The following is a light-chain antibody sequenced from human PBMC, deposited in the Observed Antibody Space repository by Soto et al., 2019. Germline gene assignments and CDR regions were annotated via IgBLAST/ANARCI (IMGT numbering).Light chain of an antibody. Sequence: EIVLTQSPCTLSLSPGERATLSCRASQSVSSSYLAWYQQKPGQAPRLLIYGASSRATGIPDRFSGSGSGTDFTLTISSLEPADFAVYYCQQYGSSPKTFGQGTKVEIK. CDR3: QQYGSSPKT. CDR1: QSVSSSY. CDR2: GAS. J-gene: IGKJ1*01. V-gene: IGKV3-20*01.